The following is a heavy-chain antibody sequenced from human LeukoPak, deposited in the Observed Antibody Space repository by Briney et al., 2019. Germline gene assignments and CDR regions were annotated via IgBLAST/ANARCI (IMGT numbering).Heavy chain of an antibody. CDR2: IYQRGSP. CDR3: ASRRYYDSTGYFPY. CDR1: GGSISSDNW. Sequence: PSETLSLTCGVSGGSISSDNWWSWIRQPPGKGLEWIGEIYQRGSPNYNPSLKSRVTISVGKSKNQFSLKLSSVSAADTAVYYCASRRYYDSTGYFPYWGQGTLVTVSS. D-gene: IGHD3-22*01. V-gene: IGHV4/OR15-8*01. J-gene: IGHJ4*02.